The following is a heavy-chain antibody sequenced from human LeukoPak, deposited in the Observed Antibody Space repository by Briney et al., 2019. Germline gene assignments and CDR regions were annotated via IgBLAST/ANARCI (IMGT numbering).Heavy chain of an antibody. Sequence: AGSLRLSCAASGFTFSSYEMNWVRQAPGKGLEWVAYISGSGSTIYYGDSLKGRFTISRDIANNSLYLQMNSLRVEDTAVYYCATLWDPVAGTTQPLLWGQGTLVTVSS. V-gene: IGHV3-48*03. CDR3: ATLWDPVAGTTQPLL. CDR1: GFTFSSYE. CDR2: ISGSGSTI. J-gene: IGHJ4*02. D-gene: IGHD6-19*01.